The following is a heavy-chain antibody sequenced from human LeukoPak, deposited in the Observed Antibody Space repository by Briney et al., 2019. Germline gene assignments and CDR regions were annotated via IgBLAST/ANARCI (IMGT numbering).Heavy chain of an antibody. CDR2: ISYDGNKK. Sequence: PGKPLTLACSASGFTFGSHPMHWLRQTPAKGLEWLALISYDGNKKYYADSAKGRFTISRDNTENTLYLQLDSVKEDDTGTYYCAKQMTVTRNFDDWGQGALVIVSS. CDR3: AKQMTVTRNFDD. J-gene: IGHJ4*02. CDR1: GFTFGSHP. D-gene: IGHD4-17*01. V-gene: IGHV3-30*14.